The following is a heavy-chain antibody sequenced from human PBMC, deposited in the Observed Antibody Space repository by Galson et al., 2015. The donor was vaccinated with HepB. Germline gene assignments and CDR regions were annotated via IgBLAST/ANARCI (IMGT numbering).Heavy chain of an antibody. CDR3: ARDSRTYYYGSGNWFDP. D-gene: IGHD3-10*01. J-gene: IGHJ5*02. CDR1: GGTFSSYA. V-gene: IGHV1-69*04. CDR2: IIPILGIA. Sequence: SVKVSCKASGGTFSSYASSWVRQAPGQGLEWMGRIIPILGIANYAQKFQGRVTITADKSTSTAYMELSSLRSEDTAVYYCARDSRTYYYGSGNWFDPWGQGTLVTVSS.